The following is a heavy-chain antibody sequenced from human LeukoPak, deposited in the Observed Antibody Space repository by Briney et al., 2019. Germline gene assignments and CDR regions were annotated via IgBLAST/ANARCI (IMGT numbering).Heavy chain of an antibody. Sequence: ASVTVSCKASGYTFTSYDINWVRQAPGQGLEWMGWMNPNSGNTGYAQKFQGRVTMTRNTSISTAYMELSSLRSEDTAVYYCARGTIFWPMLFDIWGQGTMVTVSS. CDR2: MNPNSGNT. V-gene: IGHV1-8*01. CDR3: ARGTIFWPMLFDI. J-gene: IGHJ3*02. CDR1: GYTFTSYD. D-gene: IGHD3-9*01.